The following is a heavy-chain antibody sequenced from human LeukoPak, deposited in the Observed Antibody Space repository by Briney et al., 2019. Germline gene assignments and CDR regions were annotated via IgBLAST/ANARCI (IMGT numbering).Heavy chain of an antibody. V-gene: IGHV1-46*01. CDR2: INPNGGST. Sequence: ASVKVSCEASGYTFSSYYLHWVRQAPGQGLEWMGVINPNGGSTTYAQKFHDRVTMTRETSTSTVYMELSTLRPEDTAFYYCARDPEANWAFFDSWGQGTLLTVSS. J-gene: IGHJ4*02. D-gene: IGHD7-27*01. CDR3: ARDPEANWAFFDS. CDR1: GYTFSSYY.